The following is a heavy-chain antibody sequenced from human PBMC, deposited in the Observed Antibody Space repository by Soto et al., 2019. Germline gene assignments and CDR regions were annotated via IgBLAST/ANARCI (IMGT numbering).Heavy chain of an antibody. J-gene: IGHJ6*02. CDR2: IDPSDSYT. Sequence: GASLKISCKGSGYSFTSYWISWVRQMPGKGLEWMGRIDPSDSYTNYSPSFQGHVTISADKSISTAYLQWSSLKASDTAMYYCARDLTEGYYYYGMDVWGQGTTVTVSS. V-gene: IGHV5-10-1*01. CDR3: ARDLTEGYYYYGMDV. CDR1: GYSFTSYW. D-gene: IGHD3-9*01.